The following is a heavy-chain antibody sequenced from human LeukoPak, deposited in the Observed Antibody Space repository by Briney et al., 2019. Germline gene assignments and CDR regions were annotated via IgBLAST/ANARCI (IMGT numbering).Heavy chain of an antibody. V-gene: IGHV1-24*01. CDR1: GYTLTELS. D-gene: IGHD1-26*01. Sequence: ASVKVYCKVSGYTLTELSMHWVRQAPGKGLEWMGGVDPEDGEIIYAQKFQGRVTMTEDTSTDTAYMELSRLRSEDTAVYYCAIDVGELLTYWGQGTLVTVSS. J-gene: IGHJ4*02. CDR2: VDPEDGEI. CDR3: AIDVGELLTY.